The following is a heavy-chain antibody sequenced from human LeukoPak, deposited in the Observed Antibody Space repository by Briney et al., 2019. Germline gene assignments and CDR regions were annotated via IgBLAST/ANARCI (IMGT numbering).Heavy chain of an antibody. Sequence: GGPLRLSCAASGFTFSSAWMSWVRQAPGKGLEWVSAISGSGGSTYYADSVKGRFTISRDNSKNTLYLQMNSLRAEDTAVYYCAKDHGDYYDSSGSFDAFDIWGQGTMVTVSS. CDR2: ISGSGGST. V-gene: IGHV3-23*01. CDR3: AKDHGDYYDSSGSFDAFDI. J-gene: IGHJ3*02. D-gene: IGHD3-22*01. CDR1: GFTFSSAW.